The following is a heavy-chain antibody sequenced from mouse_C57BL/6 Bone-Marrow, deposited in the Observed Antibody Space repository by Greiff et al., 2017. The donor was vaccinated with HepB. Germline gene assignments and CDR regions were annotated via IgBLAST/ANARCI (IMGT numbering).Heavy chain of an antibody. CDR3: ARSGLVLRLGPAY. D-gene: IGHD1-1*01. V-gene: IGHV1-81*01. CDR1: GYTFTSYG. CDR2: IYPRSGNT. Sequence: VQLQQSGAELARPGASVKLSCKASGYTFTSYGISWVKQRTGQGLEWIGEIYPRSGNTYYNEKFKGKATLTADKSSSTAYMELRSLTSEDSAVYFCARSGLVLRLGPAYWGQGTLVTVSA. J-gene: IGHJ3*01.